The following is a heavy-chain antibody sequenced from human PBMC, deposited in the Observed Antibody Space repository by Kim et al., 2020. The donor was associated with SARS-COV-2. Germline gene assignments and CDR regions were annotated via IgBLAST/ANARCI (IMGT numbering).Heavy chain of an antibody. J-gene: IGHJ3*02. CDR1: GGTFSSYA. D-gene: IGHD2-2*02. CDR2: IIPILGIA. CDR3: ARDPGQDVGRYCSSTSCYTNAFDI. V-gene: IGHV1-69*04. Sequence: SVKVSCKASGGTFSSYAISWVRQAPGQGLEWMGRIIPILGIANYAQKFQGRVTITADKSTSTAYMELSSLRSEDTAVYYCARDPGQDVGRYCSSTSCYTNAFDIWGQGTMVTVSS.